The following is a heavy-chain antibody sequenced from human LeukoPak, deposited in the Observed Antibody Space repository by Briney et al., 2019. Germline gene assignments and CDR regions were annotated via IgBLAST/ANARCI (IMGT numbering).Heavy chain of an antibody. Sequence: SQTLSLTCDISGDSVSSNSAAWNWIRQSPLRGLEWLGRTYYRSKWYNDYAVPVKSRITINPDTSKNQFSLQLNSVTPEDTAVYYCTRGAPVGSSREFDYWGQGTLVTVSS. CDR1: GDSVSSNSAA. J-gene: IGHJ4*02. V-gene: IGHV6-1*01. CDR3: TRGAPVGSSREFDY. CDR2: TYYRSKWYN. D-gene: IGHD5-24*01.